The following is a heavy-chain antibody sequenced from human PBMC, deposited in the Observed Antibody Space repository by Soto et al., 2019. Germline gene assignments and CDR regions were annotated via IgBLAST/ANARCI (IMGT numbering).Heavy chain of an antibody. J-gene: IGHJ4*02. CDR2: INHSGST. D-gene: IGHD3-3*02. V-gene: IGHV4-34*01. CDR1: GGSFSGYY. Sequence: SETLSLTCAVYGGSFSGYYWSWIRQPPGKGLEWIGEINHSGSTNYNPSLKSRVTISVDTSKNQFSLKLSSVTAADTAVYYCARGQGIFGRRSPFFDYWGQGTLVTVSS. CDR3: ARGQGIFGRRSPFFDY.